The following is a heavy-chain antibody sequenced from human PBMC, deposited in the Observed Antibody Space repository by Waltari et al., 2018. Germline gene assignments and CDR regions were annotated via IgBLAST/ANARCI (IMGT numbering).Heavy chain of an antibody. Sequence: QVQLQQSGPGQVKPSETLSLTCAVSGGSLRSGYYWGWIRQPLGKGLEWIGSVSHSGSTYHNPSLKSRVTISIHMSKHPFSLQLRAVTAADTAVYFCASDLGGTAVATDAFDIWGQGTMVIVSS. V-gene: IGHV4-38-2*01. J-gene: IGHJ3*02. D-gene: IGHD6-19*01. CDR2: VSHSGST. CDR1: GGSLRSGYY. CDR3: ASDLGGTAVATDAFDI.